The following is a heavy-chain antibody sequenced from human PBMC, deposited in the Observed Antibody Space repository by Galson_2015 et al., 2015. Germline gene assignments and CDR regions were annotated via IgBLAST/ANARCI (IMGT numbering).Heavy chain of an antibody. CDR3: AKDYYYDSSGYLLY. D-gene: IGHD3-22*01. Sequence: SVKVSCKASGGTFSSYAISWVRQAPGQGLEWMGGIIPIFGTANYAQKFQGRVTITTDESTSTAYMELNSLRAEDTAVYYCAKDYYYDSSGYLLYWGQGTLVTVSS. J-gene: IGHJ4*02. V-gene: IGHV1-69*05. CDR2: IIPIFGTA. CDR1: GGTFSSYA.